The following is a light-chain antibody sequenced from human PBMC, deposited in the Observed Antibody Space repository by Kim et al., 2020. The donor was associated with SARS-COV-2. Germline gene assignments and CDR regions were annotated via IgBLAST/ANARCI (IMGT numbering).Light chain of an antibody. V-gene: IGKV3D-15*01. CDR2: GAS. Sequence: VSPGERATLSGRASQSVSSNLAWYQQKPGQAPRLLIYGASTRATGIPARVSGSGSGTEFTLTISSLQSEDFAVYYCQQYNNWPLTFGGGTKVDIK. J-gene: IGKJ4*01. CDR3: QQYNNWPLT. CDR1: QSVSSN.